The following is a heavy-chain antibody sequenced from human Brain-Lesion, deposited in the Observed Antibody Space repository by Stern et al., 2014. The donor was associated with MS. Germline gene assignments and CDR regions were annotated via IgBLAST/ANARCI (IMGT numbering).Heavy chain of an antibody. D-gene: IGHD1-26*01. CDR2: IYNSGAN. CDR1: GDSISSGGHY. J-gene: IGHJ5*02. Sequence: QVQLQESGPGLVKPSQTLSLTCTVSGDSISSGGHYWSWIRQPPGKGLEWIGYIYNSGANFYNPSLKGRVTISLNMSNNQFSLTMSSVTAADTATYYCASRWSGTYYGQNWFDPWGQGILVTVSS. CDR3: ASRWSGTYYGQNWFDP. V-gene: IGHV4-31*03.